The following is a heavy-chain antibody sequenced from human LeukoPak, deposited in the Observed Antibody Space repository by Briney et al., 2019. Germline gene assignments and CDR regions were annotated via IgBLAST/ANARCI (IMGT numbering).Heavy chain of an antibody. CDR1: GFTFSHFA. Sequence: GGSLRLSCAASGFTFSHFAMHWVRQAPGKGLEWVAVISYDGKKNYYADSVKGRFTLNRDDSANTLYLQMNSLRAEDTAVYYCVRGSKIRGVLPEGEFDYWGQGALVTVSS. D-gene: IGHD3-10*01. CDR2: ISYDGKKN. J-gene: IGHJ4*02. V-gene: IGHV3-30*03. CDR3: VRGSKIRGVLPEGEFDY.